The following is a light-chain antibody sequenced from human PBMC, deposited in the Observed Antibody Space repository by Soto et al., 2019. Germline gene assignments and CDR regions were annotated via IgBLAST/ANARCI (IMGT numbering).Light chain of an antibody. V-gene: IGKV1-39*01. CDR1: QNISNF. CDR3: QQSYRTPRT. J-gene: IGKJ1*01. CDR2: DAS. Sequence: DIPMTQSPSSLSASVGDRVIITCQASQNISNFLNWYQQKPGKAPKLLIYDASSLQSGVPSRFSGSGSGTDFTLTISSLQPEDFATFYCQQSYRTPRTFGPGTKVDIK.